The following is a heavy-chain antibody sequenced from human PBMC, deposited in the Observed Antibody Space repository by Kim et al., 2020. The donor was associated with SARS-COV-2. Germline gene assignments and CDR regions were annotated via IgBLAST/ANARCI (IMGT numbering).Heavy chain of an antibody. Sequence: GGSLRLSCAASGFTFSDYYMSWIRQAPGKGLEWVSDISSSSSYTNYADSVKGRFTISRDNAKKSLYLHMNSLSAEDAAVYYCARGGGMSWVDPWGQGTV. CDR2: ISSSSSYT. J-gene: IGHJ5*02. CDR3: ARGGGMSWVDP. V-gene: IGHV3-11*05. CDR1: GFTFSDYY. D-gene: IGHD3-16*01.